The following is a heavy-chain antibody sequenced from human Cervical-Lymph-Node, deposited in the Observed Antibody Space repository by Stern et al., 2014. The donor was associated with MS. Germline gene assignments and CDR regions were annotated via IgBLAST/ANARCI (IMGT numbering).Heavy chain of an antibody. CDR3: ATQIWFDY. CDR2: ISSEGNNK. J-gene: IGHJ4*02. CDR1: GFNFSHYA. Sequence: VQLVESGGGVVQPGRSLRLSCAVSGFNFSHYAMHWDCQAPGKALERVSAISSEGNNKYHADSVKGRFTISRDNSKNTVYLQMNSLRDDDTAVYYCATQIWFDYWGQGTLVTVSS. V-gene: IGHV3-30-3*01. D-gene: IGHD3-16*01.